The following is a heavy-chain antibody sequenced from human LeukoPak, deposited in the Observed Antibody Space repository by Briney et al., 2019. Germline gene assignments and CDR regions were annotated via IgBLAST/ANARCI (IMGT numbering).Heavy chain of an antibody. CDR2: IIPIFGTA. CDR3: ARGLIVYGGNSAGGHFDY. CDR1: GGTFSSYA. D-gene: IGHD4-23*01. V-gene: IGHV1-69*05. J-gene: IGHJ4*02. Sequence: GASVKVSCKASGGTFSSYAISWVRQAPGQGLEWMGGIIPIFGTANYAQKFQGRVTITTDESTSTAYMELSSLRSEDTAVYYCARGLIVYGGNSAGGHFDYRGQGTLVTVSS.